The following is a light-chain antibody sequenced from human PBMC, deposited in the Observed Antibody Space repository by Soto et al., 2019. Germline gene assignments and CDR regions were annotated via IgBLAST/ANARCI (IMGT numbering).Light chain of an antibody. V-gene: IGLV2-14*01. CDR3: SSYTTSTILGYV. CDR2: DVN. Sequence: QSALTQPASVSGSPGQSITSPGTGSSRDVGGYNYFSWYQQHPGKAPKLMIYDVNNRPAGVSNRFSGPNSGNTASLTISGLQAEDEADYSCSSYTTSTILGYVFGTGTKVTVL. J-gene: IGLJ1*01. CDR1: SRDVGGYNY.